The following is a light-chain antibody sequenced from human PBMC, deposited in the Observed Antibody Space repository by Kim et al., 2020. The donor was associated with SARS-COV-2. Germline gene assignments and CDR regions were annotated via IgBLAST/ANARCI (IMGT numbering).Light chain of an antibody. CDR2: WAS. J-gene: IGKJ1*01. Sequence: DIVMTQSPDSLAVSLGERATINCKSSQSLLYSSNNENYLAWYQQKPGQPPKLLIYWASTRESGVPDRFSGSGSRTDFTLTISSLQAEDVAVYYCQQYYTTPWTFGQGTKVEIK. V-gene: IGKV4-1*01. CDR3: QQYYTTPWT. CDR1: QSLLYSSNNENY.